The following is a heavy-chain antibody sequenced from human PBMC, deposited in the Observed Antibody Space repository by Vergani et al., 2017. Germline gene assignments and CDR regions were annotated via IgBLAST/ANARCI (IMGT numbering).Heavy chain of an antibody. Sequence: QVQLQESGPGLVKPSQTLSLTCTVSGGSISSGSYYWSWIRQPAGKGLEWIGRIYTSGSTNYNSTLKSRVTISVDTSKNQFSLKLSSGTAADTAVYYCARGGRYCSSTSCYDWFDPWGQGTLVTVSS. J-gene: IGHJ5*02. CDR1: GGSISSGSYY. CDR3: ARGGRYCSSTSCYDWFDP. D-gene: IGHD2-2*01. V-gene: IGHV4-61*02. CDR2: IYTSGST.